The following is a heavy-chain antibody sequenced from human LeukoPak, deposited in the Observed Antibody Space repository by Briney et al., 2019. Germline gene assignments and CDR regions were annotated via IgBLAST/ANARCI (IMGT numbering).Heavy chain of an antibody. CDR2: ISGDGSST. CDR3: ARRVRSTGWYIFDF. V-gene: IGHV3-74*01. CDR1: GFTFSNHW. D-gene: IGHD6-19*01. J-gene: IGHJ4*02. Sequence: GGSLRLSCAPSGFTFSNHWMHWVRQAPGKGLVWVSRISGDGSSTSYADSVKGRFTITSNNAKNTLYLQMNSLRAEDTAVYYCARRVRSTGWYIFDFWGQGTLVTVSS.